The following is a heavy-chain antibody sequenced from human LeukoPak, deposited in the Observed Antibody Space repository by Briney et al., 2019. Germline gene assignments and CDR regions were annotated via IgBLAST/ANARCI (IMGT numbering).Heavy chain of an antibody. D-gene: IGHD6-13*01. J-gene: IGHJ5*02. CDR2: INHSGST. CDR1: GDSFKNYY. CDR3: ARKGGGQLVNTRRWFDP. V-gene: IGHV4-34*01. Sequence: PSETLSLTCAVYGDSFKNYYWTWIRQSPEKGLEWIGEINHSGSTYYNPSLKSRVTISVHTSKKQFSLKLTSVTAADTAVYYCARKGGGQLVNTRRWFDPWGQGTLVTVSS.